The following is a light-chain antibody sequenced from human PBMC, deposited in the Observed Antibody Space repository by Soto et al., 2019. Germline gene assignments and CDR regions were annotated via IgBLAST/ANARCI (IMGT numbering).Light chain of an antibody. V-gene: IGKV3-15*01. CDR2: GAS. Sequence: EVVMTQSPAPLSVSPGERGTFSCRASQSVTTNLAWYQHKPGQSPRLLISGASTGASGIPPRFSGSGSGTEFTLTIDRLQSADFAVYYCQQYDRWPVTFGGGTKVEIK. CDR1: QSVTTN. J-gene: IGKJ4*01. CDR3: QQYDRWPVT.